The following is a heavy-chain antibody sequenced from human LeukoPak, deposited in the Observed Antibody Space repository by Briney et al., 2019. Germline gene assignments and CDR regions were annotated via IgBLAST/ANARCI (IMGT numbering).Heavy chain of an antibody. CDR3: ARALTHCSGGSWGFDY. J-gene: IGHJ4*02. D-gene: IGHD2-15*01. V-gene: IGHV4-4*07. Sequence: SETLSLTWTVSGGSISSYYWSWIRQPAGKGLEWIGRIYTSGSTYYNPSLKSRVTMSVDTSKNQFSLKLSSVTAADTAVYYCARALTHCSGGSWGFDYWGQGTLVTVSS. CDR2: IYTSGST. CDR1: GGSISSYY.